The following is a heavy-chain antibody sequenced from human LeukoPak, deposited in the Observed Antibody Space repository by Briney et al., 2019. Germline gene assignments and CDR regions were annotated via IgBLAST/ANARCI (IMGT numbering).Heavy chain of an antibody. CDR3: ASRYCSGGSCRPDWGYYGMDV. Sequence: SETLSLTCTVSGGSLSSYYWSWIRQPAGKGLEWIGRIYTSGSTNYNPSLKSRVTMSVDTSKNQFSLKLSSVTAADTAVYYCASRYCSGGSCRPDWGYYGMDVWGQGTTVTVSS. CDR2: IYTSGST. D-gene: IGHD2-15*01. J-gene: IGHJ6*02. CDR1: GGSLSSYY. V-gene: IGHV4-4*07.